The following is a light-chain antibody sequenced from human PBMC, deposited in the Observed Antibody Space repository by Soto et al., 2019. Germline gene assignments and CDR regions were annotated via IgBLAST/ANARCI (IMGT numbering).Light chain of an antibody. J-gene: IGLJ2*01. Sequence: QSVLTQPPSVSAAPGQKVTISCSGSSSNIGNNYVSWYQQLPGTAHKLLIYDNNKRPSGIPDRFSGSKSGTSATLGITGLQTGDEADYYCGTWDSSLSAGQVVFGGGTKLTVL. V-gene: IGLV1-51*01. CDR2: DNN. CDR3: GTWDSSLSAGQVV. CDR1: SSNIGNNY.